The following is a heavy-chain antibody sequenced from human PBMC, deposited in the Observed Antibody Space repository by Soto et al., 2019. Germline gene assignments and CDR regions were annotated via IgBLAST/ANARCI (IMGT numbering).Heavy chain of an antibody. D-gene: IGHD5-12*01. CDR1: GFTFSSYA. J-gene: IGHJ4*02. Sequence: EMQLLESGGGLVQPGGSLRLSCAASGFTFSSYAMSWVRQAPGKGREWVSGISGSGGSTYYADSVKGRFTISTDNSKNTLFLQMSSLRVDDRAVYYCAADPGHYDGFDYWGQGTLVTVSS. V-gene: IGHV3-23*01. CDR2: ISGSGGST. CDR3: AADPGHYDGFDY.